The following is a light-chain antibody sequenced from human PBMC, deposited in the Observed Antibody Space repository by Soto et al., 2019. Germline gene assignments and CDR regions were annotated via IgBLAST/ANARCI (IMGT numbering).Light chain of an antibody. V-gene: IGKV3-15*01. J-gene: IGKJ1*01. CDR2: GAS. CDR3: QQYNNWPPRT. CDR1: QSVSSN. Sequence: EIVMTQSPATLSVSPGERATLSCRASQSVSSNLAWYQQKPGQAPRLLIYGASTRATGIPARFSGSGSGTEFTLTISSLPSEDFAVCYCQQYNNWPPRTFGQGTKVEIK.